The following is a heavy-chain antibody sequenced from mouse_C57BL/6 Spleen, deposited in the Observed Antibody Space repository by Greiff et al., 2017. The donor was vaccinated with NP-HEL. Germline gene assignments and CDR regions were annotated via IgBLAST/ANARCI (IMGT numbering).Heavy chain of an antibody. V-gene: IGHV1-66*01. D-gene: IGHD4-1*01. CDR3: ARSGTGYAMDY. CDR2: IYPGSGNT. CDR1: GYSFTSYY. J-gene: IGHJ4*01. Sequence: VQLQQSGPELVKPGASVKISCKASGYSFTSYYIHWVKQRPGQGLEWIGWIYPGSGNTKYNEKFKGKATRTADTSSSTAYMQLSSLTSEDSAVYYCARSGTGYAMDYWGQGTSVTVSS.